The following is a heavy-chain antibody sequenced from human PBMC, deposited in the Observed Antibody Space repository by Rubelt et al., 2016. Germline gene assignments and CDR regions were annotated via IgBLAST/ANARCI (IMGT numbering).Heavy chain of an antibody. CDR3: VRRLSFYGGNWFDP. J-gene: IGHJ5*02. Sequence: QVQLQQWGAGLLKPSETLSLTCAVYGGSFSGYYWSWIRQPPGKGLEWIGEINHSGSTNYNPSLKSRVTISVDTSKNQFARKLSAVTAADTAVYYCVRRLSFYGGNWFDPWGQGTLVTVSS. V-gene: IGHV4-34*01. D-gene: IGHD4-23*01. CDR2: INHSGST. CDR1: GGSFSGYY.